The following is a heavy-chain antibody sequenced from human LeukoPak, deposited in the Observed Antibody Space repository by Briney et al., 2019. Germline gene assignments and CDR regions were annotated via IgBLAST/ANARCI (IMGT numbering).Heavy chain of an antibody. J-gene: IGHJ6*03. D-gene: IGHD6-19*01. Sequence: GGSLRLSCAASGFTFSSYAMSWVRQAPGKGLEWVSAISGSGGSTYYADSVKGRFTISRDNSKNTLYLQMNSLRAEDTAVYYCARAPAVAGKSMDVWGKGTTVTVSS. V-gene: IGHV3-23*01. CDR1: GFTFSSYA. CDR2: ISGSGGST. CDR3: ARAPAVAGKSMDV.